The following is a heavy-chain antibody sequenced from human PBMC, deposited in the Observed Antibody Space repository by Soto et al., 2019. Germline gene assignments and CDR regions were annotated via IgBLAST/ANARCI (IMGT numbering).Heavy chain of an antibody. CDR1: GGSITSCY. CDR3: ARGEDAFFYYGLDV. CDR2: IYDTGISGYTPST. V-gene: IGHV4-59*01. J-gene: IGHJ6*02. Sequence: SETLSLTCTVSGGSITSCYWSWMRRPPGKGLEWIAYIYDTGISGYTPSTSYNPSLKSRVTMSADTSKSQFSLKLTSVTAADTAVYYCARGEDAFFYYGLDVWGQGITVTVSS.